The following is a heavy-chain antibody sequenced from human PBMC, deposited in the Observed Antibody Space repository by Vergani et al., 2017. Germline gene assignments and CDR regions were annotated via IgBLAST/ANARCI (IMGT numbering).Heavy chain of an antibody. CDR3: ARSQLRYFDWSPSNGFDP. Sequence: QVQLQQWGAGLLKPSETLSLTCAVYGGSFSGYYWSWIRQPPGKGLEWIGEINHSGSTNYNPSLKSRVTISVDTSKNQFSLKLSSVTAADTAVYYCARSQLRYFDWSPSNGFDPWGQGTLVTVSS. CDR1: GGSFSGYY. CDR2: INHSGST. V-gene: IGHV4-34*01. J-gene: IGHJ5*02. D-gene: IGHD3-9*01.